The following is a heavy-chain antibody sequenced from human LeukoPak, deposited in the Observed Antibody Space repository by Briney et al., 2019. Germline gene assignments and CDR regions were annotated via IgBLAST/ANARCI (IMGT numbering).Heavy chain of an antibody. CDR2: IKQDGSEK. V-gene: IGHV3-7*01. CDR1: GFTFSNYS. J-gene: IGHJ4*02. CDR3: ARDPSGSYQEDY. Sequence: PGGSLRLSCEASGFTFSNYSMNWVRQAPGKGLEWVANIKQDGSEKYYVDSVKGRFTISRDNAKNSLYLQMNSLRAEDTAVYYCARDPSGSYQEDYWGQGTLVTVSS. D-gene: IGHD1-26*01.